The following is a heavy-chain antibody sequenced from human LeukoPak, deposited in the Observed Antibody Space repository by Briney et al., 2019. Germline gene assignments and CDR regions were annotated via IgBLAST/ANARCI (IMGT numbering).Heavy chain of an antibody. J-gene: IGHJ4*02. CDR3: AKVAPLGSSWYAFNY. CDR2: ISSGGDST. CDR1: GFSFSTYA. D-gene: IGHD6-13*01. Sequence: GGSLRLSCAASGFSFSTYAMNWVRQAPGKGLEWVSGISSGGDSTYFADSVEGRFTISRDNSKNTVSLHMNSLRAEDTAVYYCAKVAPLGSSWYAFNYWGQGTLVTVSS. V-gene: IGHV3-23*01.